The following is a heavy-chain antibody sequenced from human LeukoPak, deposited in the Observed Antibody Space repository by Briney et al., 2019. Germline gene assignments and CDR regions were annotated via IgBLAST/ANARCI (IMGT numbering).Heavy chain of an antibody. Sequence: SETLSLTCAVYGGSFSGYYWSWIRQPPGKGLEWIGEINHSGSTNYNPSLKSRVTISVDTSKNQFSLKLSSVTAADTAVYYCARRVLDYYDSSGYADYWGQGTLVTVSS. CDR2: INHSGST. J-gene: IGHJ4*02. D-gene: IGHD3-22*01. CDR3: ARRVLDYYDSSGYADY. CDR1: GGSFSGYY. V-gene: IGHV4-34*01.